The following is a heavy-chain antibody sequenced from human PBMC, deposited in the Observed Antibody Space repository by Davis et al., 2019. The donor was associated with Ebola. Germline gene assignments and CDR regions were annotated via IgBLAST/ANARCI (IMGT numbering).Heavy chain of an antibody. J-gene: IGHJ4*02. V-gene: IGHV3-48*03. CDR2: ISDSGSTT. Sequence: GESLKIPCTAPGFTLNKFQMNWVRQAPGKGLEWVSYISDSGSTTYYTDSVKGRFTISRDNAKNSLFLQMNSLRAEDTALYYCVPGTWIRGQGTLVTVSS. CDR1: GFTLNKFQ. D-gene: IGHD5-18*01. CDR3: VPGTWI.